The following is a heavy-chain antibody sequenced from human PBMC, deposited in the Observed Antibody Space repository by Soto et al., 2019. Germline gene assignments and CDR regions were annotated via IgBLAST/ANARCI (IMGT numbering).Heavy chain of an antibody. D-gene: IGHD3-22*01. CDR3: ATSYYDDRSGHYYLPFAH. J-gene: IGHJ4*02. CDR2: INPSDGHT. Sequence: QVLLVQSGAEVKKPGASVKVSCKASAYTFTSYYVHWVRQAPGQGLEWMGMINPSDGHTSYAQKLHGRVRMNRDTSTSTVYTELSFLRSEDTAVYYCATSYYDDRSGHYYLPFAHWGQGTLVTVYS. V-gene: IGHV1-46*04. CDR1: AYTFTSYY.